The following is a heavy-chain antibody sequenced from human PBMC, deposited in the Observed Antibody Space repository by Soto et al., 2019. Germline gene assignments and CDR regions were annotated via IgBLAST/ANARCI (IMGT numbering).Heavy chain of an antibody. Sequence: SETLSLTCTVSGDSISGGASFWSWIRQPPGKGLEWIANVYYSGSSYYNPSLKSRLTISVDTTKNQFSLQLKSMTAADTAVYHCAKLSCTSSTCYFPGWFDPWGQGTLVTVSS. CDR3: AKLSCTSSTCYFPGWFDP. D-gene: IGHD2-2*01. V-gene: IGHV4-31*03. CDR2: VYYSGSS. CDR1: GDSISGGASF. J-gene: IGHJ5*02.